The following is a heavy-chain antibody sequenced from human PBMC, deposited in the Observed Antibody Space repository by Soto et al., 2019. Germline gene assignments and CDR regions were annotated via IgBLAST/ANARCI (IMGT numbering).Heavy chain of an antibody. J-gene: IGHJ4*02. V-gene: IGHV1-8*01. CDR3: ASGRSIAVAGIYGY. Sequence: QVQLVQSGAEVKKPGASVKVSCKASGYTFTSYDINWVRQATGQGLEWMGWMNPNSGNTGYAQKFQGRVTMTRNTTISTDYMELSSLRSEDTAVYYCASGRSIAVAGIYGYWGQGTLVTVSS. CDR2: MNPNSGNT. D-gene: IGHD6-19*01. CDR1: GYTFTSYD.